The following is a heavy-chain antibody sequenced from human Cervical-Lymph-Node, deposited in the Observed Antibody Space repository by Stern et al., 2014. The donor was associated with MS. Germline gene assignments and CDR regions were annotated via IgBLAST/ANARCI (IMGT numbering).Heavy chain of an antibody. V-gene: IGHV3-74*02. CDR1: GLTFNTYW. CDR3: ARIGYSSGYTFDI. D-gene: IGHD6-19*01. Sequence: EVQLVESGGGLVQPGGSLRLSCAASGLTFNTYWMHWVRQAPGKGLVWVSRISGDGRTTTHVDSVRCRFPISRDNAKNTLFLQMNSLRAEDTALYFCARIGYSSGYTFDIWGQGTMVTVSS. J-gene: IGHJ3*02. CDR2: ISGDGRTT.